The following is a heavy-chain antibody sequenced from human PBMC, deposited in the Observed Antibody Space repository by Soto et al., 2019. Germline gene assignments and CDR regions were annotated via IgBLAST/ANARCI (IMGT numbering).Heavy chain of an antibody. J-gene: IGHJ4*02. V-gene: IGHV3-21*01. CDR3: ARGDCSGGTCYLGYFDY. Sequence: EVQLVESGGGLVKPGESLRLSCAASGFTFSSYDMHWVRQAPGGGLEWVSTISTTSFFTYYTDSVEGRFTISRDNAKNSLYLQMNSLRAEDTAVDYCARGDCSGGTCYLGYFDYWGQGTLVTVSS. CDR2: ISTTSFFT. D-gene: IGHD2-15*01. CDR1: GFTFSSYD.